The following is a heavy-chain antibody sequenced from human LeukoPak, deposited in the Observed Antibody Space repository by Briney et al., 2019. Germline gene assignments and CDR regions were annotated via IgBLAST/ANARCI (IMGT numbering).Heavy chain of an antibody. J-gene: IGHJ3*02. CDR2: INTDGSST. CDR3: AREDPPGLDAFDI. Sequence: PGGSLRLSCAASGFTFSSYWMHWVRQAPGKGLVWVSRINTDGSSTSYADSVKGRFTISRDNAKNSLYLQMNSLRAEDTAVYYCAREDPPGLDAFDIWGQGTMVTVSS. V-gene: IGHV3-74*01. CDR1: GFTFSSYW.